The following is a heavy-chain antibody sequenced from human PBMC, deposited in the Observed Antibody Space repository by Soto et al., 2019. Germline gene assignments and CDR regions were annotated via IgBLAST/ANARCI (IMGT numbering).Heavy chain of an antibody. CDR1: GYICTSYY. CDR3: ARSHSAYHYHAMDA. J-gene: IGHJ6*02. CDR2: INPNSGDT. V-gene: IGHV1-2*02. Sequence: GASVKVSCKTAGYICTSYYMHWVLQAPGQGLEWMGWINPNSGDTNYAQRFKGRVSMTSDTSINTAYLELSRLRPGDTAVFFCARSHSAYHYHAMDAWGQGTTVTVSS.